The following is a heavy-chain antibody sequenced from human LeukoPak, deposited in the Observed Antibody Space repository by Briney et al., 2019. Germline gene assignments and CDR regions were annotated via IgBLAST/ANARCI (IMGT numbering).Heavy chain of an antibody. CDR3: AREIAAAAPHYYGLDV. CDR1: GYSFNSFG. CDR2: ISAYKDNL. V-gene: IGHV1-18*01. Sequence: GASLTVSFTGSGYSFNSFGVRWVRQAPGQGLEWMGRISAYKDNLNYPHRFQGRVTMTTDTSTSTAYIELTSLRSDDTAVYYSAREIAAAAPHYYGLDVWGQGTTVTVSS. J-gene: IGHJ6*02. D-gene: IGHD6-13*01.